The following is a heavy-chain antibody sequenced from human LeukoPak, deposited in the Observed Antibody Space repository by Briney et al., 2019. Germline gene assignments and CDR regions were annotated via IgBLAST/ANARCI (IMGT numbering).Heavy chain of an antibody. J-gene: IGHJ3*02. Sequence: SVKVSFTSSAGTFTIYAISWVRQAPGQGLEWMGGIIPIFGTANYAQKFQGRVTITADESTSTAYMELSSLRSEDTAVYYCARASPGIAVAGTSAFDIWGQGTMVTVSS. CDR1: AGTFTIYA. CDR3: ARASPGIAVAGTSAFDI. V-gene: IGHV1-69*01. CDR2: IIPIFGTA. D-gene: IGHD6-19*01.